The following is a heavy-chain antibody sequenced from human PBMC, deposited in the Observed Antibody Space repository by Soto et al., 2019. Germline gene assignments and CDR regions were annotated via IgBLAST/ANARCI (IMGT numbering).Heavy chain of an antibody. CDR1: GYSFSTYD. D-gene: IGHD4-4*01. CDR3: ARGPCGWDDYSHHSWCVP. V-gene: IGHV1-8*01. J-gene: IGHJ5*02. CDR2: MNPKSGKT. Sequence: ASVKVSCKASGYSFSTYDINWVRQATGQGLEWMGWMNPKSGKTAYAQKFQGRVTMTRDTSINTAYMELSSLRSEDTALYYCARGPCGWDDYSHHSWCVPWGQGTPVTVSS.